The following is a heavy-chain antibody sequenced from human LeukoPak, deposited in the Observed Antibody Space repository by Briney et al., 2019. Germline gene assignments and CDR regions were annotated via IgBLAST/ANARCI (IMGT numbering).Heavy chain of an antibody. CDR3: ARGRHYYESSGYYLFMGV. D-gene: IGHD3-22*01. V-gene: IGHV3-48*04. CDR1: GFTFSGYG. J-gene: IGHJ6*03. CDR2: ISRSGSTI. Sequence: GGSLRLSCAASGFTFSGYGMHWVRQAPGKGLEWVSYISRSGSTIYYADSVKGRFTISRDNAKNSLYLQMNSLRAEDTAVYYCARGRHYYESSGYYLFMGVWGKGTTVTISS.